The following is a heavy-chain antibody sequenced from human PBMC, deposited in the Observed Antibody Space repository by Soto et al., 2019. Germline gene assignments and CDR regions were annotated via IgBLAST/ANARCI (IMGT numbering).Heavy chain of an antibody. D-gene: IGHD3-16*02. CDR2: ISYDGSSK. Sequence: GGSLRLSCAASGFTFSSYGMRWVRQAPGKGLEWVAVISYDGSSKYDADSVKGRFTISRDKSKNTLYLQINSLKVEDTAVYYYAKRWSGYAGGSYRSMDDDFDIWGQGTMVTVSS. CDR1: GFTFSSYG. V-gene: IGHV3-30*18. J-gene: IGHJ3*02. CDR3: AKRWSGYAGGSYRSMDDDFDI.